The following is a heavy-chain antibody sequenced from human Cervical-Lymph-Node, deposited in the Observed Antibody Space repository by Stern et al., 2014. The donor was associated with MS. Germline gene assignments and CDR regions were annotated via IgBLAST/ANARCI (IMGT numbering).Heavy chain of an antibody. CDR1: GGTFSNIP. J-gene: IGHJ6*02. Sequence: QLVQSGAELKKPGSSVKVSCKASGGTFSNIPISWVRQAPGQGLEWKGGVTPFFGSANYRHTFQGRLTITADKLTSTVYMELSGLTFDDTAIYYCAASVGTRPTYFYYYGMDVWGQGTAVAVSS. D-gene: IGHD3-9*01. CDR3: AASVGTRPTYFYYYGMDV. CDR2: VTPFFGSA. V-gene: IGHV1-69*06.